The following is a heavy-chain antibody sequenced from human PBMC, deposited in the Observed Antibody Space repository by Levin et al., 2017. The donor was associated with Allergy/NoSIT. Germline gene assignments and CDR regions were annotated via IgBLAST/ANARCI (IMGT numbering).Heavy chain of an antibody. Sequence: QSGGSLRLSCAASGFTFSSYGMHWVRQAPGKGLEWVAVISYDGSNKYYADSVKGRFTISRDNSKNTLYLQMNSLRAEDTAVYYCAKDHGTAMVWGNWFDPWGQGTLVTVSS. D-gene: IGHD5-18*01. V-gene: IGHV3-30*18. CDR1: GFTFSSYG. CDR2: ISYDGSNK. J-gene: IGHJ5*02. CDR3: AKDHGTAMVWGNWFDP.